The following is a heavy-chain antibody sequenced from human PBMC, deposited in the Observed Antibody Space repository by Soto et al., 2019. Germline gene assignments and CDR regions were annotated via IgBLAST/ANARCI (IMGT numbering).Heavy chain of an antibody. J-gene: IGHJ5*02. CDR3: ARLGYCSGGSCRRGNWFDP. Sequence: ASVNVSCKASGDTFTSYEINWVRQATGQGREWMGGMNPNSGNTGYAQKFQGSVTMTRNTSISTGYMELSSLRSEDTAVYYCARLGYCSGGSCRRGNWFDPWGQGTLVTV. CDR2: MNPNSGNT. D-gene: IGHD2-15*01. CDR1: GDTFTSYE. V-gene: IGHV1-8*01.